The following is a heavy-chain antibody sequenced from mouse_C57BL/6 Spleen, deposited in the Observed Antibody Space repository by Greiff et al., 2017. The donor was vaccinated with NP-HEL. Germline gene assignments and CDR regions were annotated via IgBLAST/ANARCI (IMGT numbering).Heavy chain of an antibody. CDR3: ASAYYSNYGDYAMDY. CDR2: ISSGSSTI. V-gene: IGHV5-17*01. CDR1: GFTFSDYG. D-gene: IGHD2-5*01. Sequence: EVMLVESGGGLVKPGGSLKLSCAASGFTFSDYGMHWVRQAPEKGLEWVAYISSGSSTIYYADTVKGRFTISRDNAKNTVFLQMTSLRSENTAMYYCASAYYSNYGDYAMDYWGQGTSVTVSS. J-gene: IGHJ4*01.